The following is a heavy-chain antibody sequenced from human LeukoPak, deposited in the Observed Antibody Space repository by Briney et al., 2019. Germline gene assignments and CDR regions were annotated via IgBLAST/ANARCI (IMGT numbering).Heavy chain of an antibody. D-gene: IGHD4-17*01. CDR1: GGSISGYY. J-gene: IGHJ4*02. CDR2: INHSGST. V-gene: IGHV4-34*01. Sequence: PSETLSLTCTASGGSISGYYWSWVRQPPGKGLEWIGEINHSGSTNYNPSLKSRVTISVDTSKNQFSLKLSSVTAADTAVYYCARGRGYGDYVGRYFDYWGQGTLVTVSS. CDR3: ARGRGYGDYVGRYFDY.